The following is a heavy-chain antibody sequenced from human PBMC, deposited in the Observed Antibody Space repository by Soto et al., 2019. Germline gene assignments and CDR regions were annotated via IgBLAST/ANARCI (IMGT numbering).Heavy chain of an antibody. Sequence: EVQLVESGGGLVQPGVSLRLSCAASGFTFSSYWMHWVRQAPGKGLVWVSRINSDGSSTSYADSVKGRFTISRDNAKNTLYLQMNSLRAEDTAVYYCASLGTTGEADYWGQGTLVTVSS. J-gene: IGHJ4*02. V-gene: IGHV3-74*01. CDR3: ASLGTTGEADY. D-gene: IGHD1-1*01. CDR1: GFTFSSYW. CDR2: INSDGSST.